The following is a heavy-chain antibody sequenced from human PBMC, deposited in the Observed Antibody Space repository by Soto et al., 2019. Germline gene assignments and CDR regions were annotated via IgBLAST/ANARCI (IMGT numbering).Heavy chain of an antibody. CDR3: ARDGNYYDSSGFWP. D-gene: IGHD3-22*01. Sequence: GGSLRLSCAASGFSFRSYSMNWVRQAPGKGLEWISYISSSSMTIYYADSVKDRFIISRDNAKNSLYLQMNSLRDEDTAVYYCARDGNYYDSSGFWPWGQGTMVTVSS. CDR1: GFSFRSYS. CDR2: ISSSSMTI. J-gene: IGHJ3*01. V-gene: IGHV3-48*02.